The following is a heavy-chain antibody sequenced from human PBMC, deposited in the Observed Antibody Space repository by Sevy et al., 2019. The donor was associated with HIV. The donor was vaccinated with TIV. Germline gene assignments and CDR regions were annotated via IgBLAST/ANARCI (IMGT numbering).Heavy chain of an antibody. CDR1: GYTFTSYG. CDR3: ARDTGAVWGSYPTAGWFDP. D-gene: IGHD3-16*01. Sequence: ASVKVSCKASGYTFTSYGISWVRQAPGQGLEWMGWISAYNGNTNYAQKLQGRVTMTTDTSTSTAYMELRSLRSDDTAVYYCARDTGAVWGSYPTAGWFDPWGQGTLVTVSS. J-gene: IGHJ5*02. V-gene: IGHV1-18*01. CDR2: ISAYNGNT.